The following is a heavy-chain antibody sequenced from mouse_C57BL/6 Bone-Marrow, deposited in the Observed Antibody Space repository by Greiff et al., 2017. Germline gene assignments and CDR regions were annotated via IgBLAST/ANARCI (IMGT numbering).Heavy chain of an antibody. D-gene: IGHD2-4*01. CDR1: GSTFTDSY. CDR2: INPNNGGT. CDR3: ASLYDYDV. J-gene: IGHJ1*03. Sequence: EVQLQQSGPELVKPGASVKISCKASGSTFTDSYMNWVKQSNGKSLEWIGDINPNNGGTSYNQTFKGKATLTVDKSASTAYMELRSLTSEDSAVYYCASLYDYDVWGTGTTVTVSS. V-gene: IGHV1-26*01.